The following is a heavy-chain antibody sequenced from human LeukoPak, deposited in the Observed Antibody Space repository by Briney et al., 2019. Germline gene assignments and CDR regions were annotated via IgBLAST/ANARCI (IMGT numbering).Heavy chain of an antibody. CDR2: INHIGSI. CDR1: GGSFSGYF. Sequence: SETLSLTCAVFGGSFSGYFWNWIRQPPGKGLEWIGEINHIGSINYNSSLKSRVTISVDTSKSQFSLKVSSVTAADTAVYYCARRMGRRFGERYYYYHYMDVWGKGTTVTISS. J-gene: IGHJ6*03. D-gene: IGHD3-10*01. CDR3: ARRMGRRFGERYYYYHYMDV. V-gene: IGHV4-34*01.